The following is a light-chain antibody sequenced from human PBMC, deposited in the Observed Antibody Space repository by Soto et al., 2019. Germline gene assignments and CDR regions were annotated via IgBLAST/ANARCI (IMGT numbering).Light chain of an antibody. CDR2: SNN. CDR3: AAWDDSLNGPV. V-gene: IGLV1-44*01. J-gene: IGLJ2*01. CDR1: SSNIGSNT. Sequence: QSVLTQPPSASGTPGQRVTISCSGSSSNIGSNTVNWYQQLPGTAPKLLIHSNNQRPSGVPDRFSGSKSGTSASLAISGLQYEDESDYYCAAWDDSLNGPVFGRGTKLTVL.